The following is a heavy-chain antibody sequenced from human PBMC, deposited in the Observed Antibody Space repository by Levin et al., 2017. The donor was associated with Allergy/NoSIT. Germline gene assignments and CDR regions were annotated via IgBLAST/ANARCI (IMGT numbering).Heavy chain of an antibody. J-gene: IGHJ3*01. V-gene: IGHV3-15*01. CDR2: IKSKTDGGTT. Sequence: GGSLRLSCAASAFTVSNAWMTWVRQAPGKGLEWVGRIKSKTDGGTTEYAAPVKGRFTISRDNAKSSLFLQMNSLIAEDTAFYCCARVLPFFHPHASDLWGEGTMVTVSS. CDR1: AFTVSNAW. D-gene: IGHD2-2*01. CDR3: ARVLPFFHPHASDL.